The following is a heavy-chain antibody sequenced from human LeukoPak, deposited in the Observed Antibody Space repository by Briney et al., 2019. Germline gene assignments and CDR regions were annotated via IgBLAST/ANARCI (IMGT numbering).Heavy chain of an antibody. CDR2: IRSKAYGGTT. CDR3: TRDGLYDSSGYYYFGSYFDH. CDR1: GFTFGDYA. J-gene: IGHJ4*02. D-gene: IGHD3-22*01. Sequence: GRSLRLSCTASGFTFGDYAMSWVRQAPGKGLEWVGFIRSKAYGGTTEYAASVKGRFTISRDDSKSIAYLQMNSLKTEDTAVYYCTRDGLYDSSGYYYFGSYFDHWGQGTLVTVSS. V-gene: IGHV3-49*04.